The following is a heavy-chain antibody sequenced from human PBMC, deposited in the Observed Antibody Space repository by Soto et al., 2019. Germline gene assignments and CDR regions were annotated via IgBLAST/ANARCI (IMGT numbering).Heavy chain of an antibody. CDR1: GFTFSSYV. V-gene: IGHV3-21*01. Sequence: GGSLRLSSAASGFTFSSYVMSWVRQAPGKGLEWVSSISSSSSYIYYADSVKGRFTISRDNAKNSLYLQMNSLRAEDTAVYYCARDTWIQLWSPPDYWGQGTLVTVSS. CDR3: ARDTWIQLWSPPDY. J-gene: IGHJ4*02. D-gene: IGHD5-18*01. CDR2: ISSSSSYI.